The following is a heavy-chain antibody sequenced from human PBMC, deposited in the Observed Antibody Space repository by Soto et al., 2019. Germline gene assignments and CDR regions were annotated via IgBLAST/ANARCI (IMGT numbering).Heavy chain of an antibody. CDR3: ARLKGGDYYYYYGMDV. J-gene: IGHJ6*02. Sequence: QVQLVQSGAEVKKPGASVKVSCKASGYTFTSYDINWVRQATGQGLEWMGWMNPNSGNTGYAQKFQGRDTMTRNTSLSRAYMELSSLRSEDTAVYYCARLKGGDYYYYYGMDVCGQGTTVTVSS. CDR1: GYTFTSYD. D-gene: IGHD3-16*01. CDR2: MNPNSGNT. V-gene: IGHV1-8*01.